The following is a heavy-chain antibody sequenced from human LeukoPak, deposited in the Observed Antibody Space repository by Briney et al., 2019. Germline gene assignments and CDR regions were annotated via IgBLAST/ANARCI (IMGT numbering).Heavy chain of an antibody. D-gene: IGHD3-9*01. Sequence: PGGSLRLSCAASGFIFSGYWMHWVRQAPGKGLEWVSTVYSGGSTYYADPVKGRFTISRDNSKNTLFLQMNSLRAEDTAVYYCARDVDYYDIVTGYYQHFGMDVWGQGTTVTVSS. CDR1: GFIFSGYW. V-gene: IGHV3-53*01. CDR3: ARDVDYYDIVTGYYQHFGMDV. J-gene: IGHJ6*02. CDR2: VYSGGST.